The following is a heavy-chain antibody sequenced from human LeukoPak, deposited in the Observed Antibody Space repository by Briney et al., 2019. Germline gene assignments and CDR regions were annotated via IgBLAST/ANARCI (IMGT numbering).Heavy chain of an antibody. CDR2: INTDGGST. V-gene: IGHV3-74*01. CDR1: GFTFSGYW. CDR3: VRPRYSRSSSWFDN. D-gene: IGHD6-6*01. J-gene: IGHJ4*02. Sequence: GGSLRLSCAASGFTFSGYWMHWLRQAPGKGLVWVSRINTDGGSTTYADSVKGRFTVSRDNAKNTLYLQMNTPGAEDTAVYYCVRPRYSRSSSWFDNWGQGTLVTVSS.